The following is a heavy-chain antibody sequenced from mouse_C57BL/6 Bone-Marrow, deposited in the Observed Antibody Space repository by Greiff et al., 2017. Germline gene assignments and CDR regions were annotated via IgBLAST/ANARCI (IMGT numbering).Heavy chain of an antibody. J-gene: IGHJ3*01. D-gene: IGHD1-1*01. Sequence: EVQRVESGGGLVQPGGSLSLSCAASGFTFTDYYMSWVRQPPGKALEWLGFLRNKANGYTTEYSASVKGRFTISRDNYQSILYLQMNALRAEDSATYYCARYYYYGSSPWFAYWGQGTLVTVSA. CDR1: GFTFTDYY. CDR3: ARYYYYGSSPWFAY. CDR2: LRNKANGYTT. V-gene: IGHV7-3*01.